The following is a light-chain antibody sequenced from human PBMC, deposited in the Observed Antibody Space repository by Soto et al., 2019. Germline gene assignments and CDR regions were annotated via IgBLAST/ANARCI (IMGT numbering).Light chain of an antibody. Sequence: EIVMTQSPATLSVSPGERVTLSCRASQSVSRFLAWYQQRPGQAPRLLIYDTSTRATGVPARFSGSGSGTEFSLTISSLQSEDVGVYYCHQYNNLLTFGQGTKVEIK. CDR2: DTS. CDR1: QSVSRF. J-gene: IGKJ1*01. V-gene: IGKV3-15*01. CDR3: HQYNNLLT.